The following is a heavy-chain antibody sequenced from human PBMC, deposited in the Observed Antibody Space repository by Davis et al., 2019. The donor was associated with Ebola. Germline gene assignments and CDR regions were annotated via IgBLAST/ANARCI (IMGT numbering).Heavy chain of an antibody. CDR1: GFTFSSYW. CDR3: AREETAGAYGMDV. Sequence: GESLKISCAASGFTFSSYWMSWVRQAPGKGLEWVANIKQDGSEKYYVDSVKGRFTISRDNSKNTLYLQMNSLRAEDTAVYYCAREETAGAYGMDVWGQGTTVTVSS. D-gene: IGHD5-24*01. J-gene: IGHJ6*02. V-gene: IGHV3-7*01. CDR2: IKQDGSEK.